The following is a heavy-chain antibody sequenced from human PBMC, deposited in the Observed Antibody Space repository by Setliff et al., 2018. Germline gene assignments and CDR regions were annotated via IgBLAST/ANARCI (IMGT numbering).Heavy chain of an antibody. Sequence: ASVKVSCKASGYTFTAYYIHWVRQAPGQGLEWMGWINPNAGNINYIQKFQGRVTMTRDTSNSTAYMELRRLKSDDTAVYYCARGEHIVSGDFYHYIDVWGKGTTVTVSS. J-gene: IGHJ6*03. CDR3: ARGEHIVSGDFYHYIDV. D-gene: IGHD2-15*01. CDR1: GYTFTAYY. V-gene: IGHV1-2*02. CDR2: INPNAGNI.